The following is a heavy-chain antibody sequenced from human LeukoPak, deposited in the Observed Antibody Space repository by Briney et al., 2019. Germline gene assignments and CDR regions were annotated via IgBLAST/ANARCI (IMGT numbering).Heavy chain of an antibody. D-gene: IGHD3-22*01. Sequence: PSGTLSLTCTVSGGSISSYYWSWIRQPPGKGLEWIGYIYYSGSTKYNPSLKSRVTISVDTSKNQFSLKLSNVTAADTAAYYCYGSSSYYYDNWCDPWRQRTLVTVSS. CDR2: IYYSGST. CDR3: YGSSSYYYDNWCDP. J-gene: IGHJ5*02. V-gene: IGHV4-59*01. CDR1: GGSISSYY.